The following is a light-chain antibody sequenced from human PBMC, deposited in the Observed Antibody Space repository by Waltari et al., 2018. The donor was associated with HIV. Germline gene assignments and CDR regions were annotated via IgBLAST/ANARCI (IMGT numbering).Light chain of an antibody. V-gene: IGKV4-1*01. J-gene: IGKJ1*01. Sequence: DIVLTQSPDSLAVSLGERATINCRSSQSVLYSSKNKNYLAWYQQKPGQPPKLLLYWASTRESGVPDRFSGSGSGTDFTLTISSLQAEDVAVYYCQQYFGTPTFGQGTKVGIK. CDR1: QSVLYSSKNKNY. CDR3: QQYFGTPT. CDR2: WAS.